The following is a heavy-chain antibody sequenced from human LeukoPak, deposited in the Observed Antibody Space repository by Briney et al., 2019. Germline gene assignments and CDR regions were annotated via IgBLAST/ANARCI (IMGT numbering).Heavy chain of an antibody. CDR2: INPNSGGT. CDR1: GYTFTGYY. Sequence: ASVKVSCKASGYTFTGYYMHWVRQAPGQGLEWMGWINPNSGGTNHAQKFQGRVTMTRDTSISTAYMELSRLRSDDTAVYYCARARCSGGSCYPNWFDPWGQGTLVTVSS. V-gene: IGHV1-2*02. D-gene: IGHD2-15*01. J-gene: IGHJ5*02. CDR3: ARARCSGGSCYPNWFDP.